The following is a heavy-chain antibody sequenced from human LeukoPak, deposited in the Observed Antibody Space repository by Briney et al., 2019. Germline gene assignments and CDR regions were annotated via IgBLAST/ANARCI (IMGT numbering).Heavy chain of an antibody. CDR3: ARAPPRGSYYRGYFDY. CDR1: GGSFSGYY. J-gene: IGHJ4*02. D-gene: IGHD3-10*01. Sequence: SETLSLTCAVYGGSFSGYYWSWIRQPPGKGLEWIGEINHSGSTNYNPSLKSRITISVDTSKNQFSLNLSSVTAADTAVYYCARAPPRGSYYRGYFDYWGQGTLVTVSS. V-gene: IGHV4-34*01. CDR2: INHSGST.